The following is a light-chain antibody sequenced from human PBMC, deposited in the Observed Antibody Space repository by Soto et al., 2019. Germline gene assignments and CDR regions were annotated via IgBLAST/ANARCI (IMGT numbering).Light chain of an antibody. V-gene: IGLV2-14*01. J-gene: IGLJ2*01. Sequence: QSVLTQPASVSGSPGQSITISCTGTSSDVGRYKYVCWYQQLPGRAPRLMIYEVSNRPSGVSNRFSGSKSGNTASLTISGLQAEDEGDYYCTSYSSSSTYVVIGGGTKLTVL. CDR2: EVS. CDR3: TSYSSSSTYVV. CDR1: SSDVGRYKY.